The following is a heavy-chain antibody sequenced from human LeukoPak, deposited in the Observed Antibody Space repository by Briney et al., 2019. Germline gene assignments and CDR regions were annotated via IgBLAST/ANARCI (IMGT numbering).Heavy chain of an antibody. CDR3: ARSGIAVAGHDY. V-gene: IGHV3-21*01. CDR1: GFTFSSYS. Sequence: GGSLRLSCAASGFTFSSYSMNWVRQGQGKGLEWVSSISSSSSYIYYADSVKGRFTISRDNAKNSLYLQMNSLRAEDTAVYYCARSGIAVAGHDYWGQGTLVTVSS. J-gene: IGHJ4*02. CDR2: ISSSSSYI. D-gene: IGHD6-19*01.